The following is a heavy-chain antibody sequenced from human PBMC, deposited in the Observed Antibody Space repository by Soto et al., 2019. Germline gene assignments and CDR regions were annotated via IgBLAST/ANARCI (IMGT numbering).Heavy chain of an antibody. J-gene: IGHJ4*02. V-gene: IGHV4-31*03. CDR1: GGSISSGGYY. D-gene: IGHD2-15*01. Sequence: QVQLQESGPGLVKPSQTLSLTCTVSGGSISSGGYYWSWIRQHPGKGLEWIGYIYYSGSTYYNPSLKSRVTISVDTSNNQFSLKLSAVTAADTAVYYCARDRECSGGTCYNYFDYSGQGTLVTVSS. CDR3: ARDRECSGGTCYNYFDY. CDR2: IYYSGST.